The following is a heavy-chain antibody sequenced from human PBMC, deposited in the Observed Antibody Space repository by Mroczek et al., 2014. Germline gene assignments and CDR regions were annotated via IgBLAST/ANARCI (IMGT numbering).Heavy chain of an antibody. CDR1: GGSISSGGYS. Sequence: QVQLQESGSGLVKPSQTLSLTCAVSGGSISSGGYSWSWIRQPPGKGLEWIGYIYHSGSTYYNPSLKSRVTISVDRSKNQFSLKLSSVTAADTAVYYCARGRRDYYYMDVWGKGTTVTVSS. CDR3: ARGRRDYYYMDV. J-gene: IGHJ6*03. CDR2: IYHSGST. V-gene: IGHV4-30-2*01.